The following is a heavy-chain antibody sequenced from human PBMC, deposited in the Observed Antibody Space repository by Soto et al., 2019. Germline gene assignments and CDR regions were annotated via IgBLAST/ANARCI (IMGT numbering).Heavy chain of an antibody. J-gene: IGHJ4*02. V-gene: IGHV4-59*11. Sequence: SETLSLTCTVSGGSINSHYWCWVRQPPGQGLEWIGYIYYSGSTNYNPSLKSRVTMSVDTSKNQFSMKLSSLTAADTAIYYCARAGCFFDYWGQGTLVIGSA. D-gene: IGHD6-19*01. CDR1: GGSINSHY. CDR2: IYYSGST. CDR3: ARAGCFFDY.